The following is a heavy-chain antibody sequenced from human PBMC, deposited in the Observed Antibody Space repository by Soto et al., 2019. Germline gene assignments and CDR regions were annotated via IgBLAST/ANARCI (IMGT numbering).Heavy chain of an antibody. CDR3: AREDSIIIPAVSDF. V-gene: IGHV3-21*01. D-gene: IGHD2-2*01. CDR1: GFPFNNYG. CDR2: VSKSDYT. Sequence: GGSLRLSCTVSGFPFNNYGINWVRQAPGKGLEWVSSVSKSDYTYYSDSVKGRFTISRDNAKNSVSLQMNTLRAEDTGVYYCAREDSIIIPAVSDFWGQGTLVTVSS. J-gene: IGHJ4*02.